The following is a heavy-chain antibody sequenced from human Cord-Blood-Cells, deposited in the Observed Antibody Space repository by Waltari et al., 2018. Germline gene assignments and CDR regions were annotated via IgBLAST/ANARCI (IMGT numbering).Heavy chain of an antibody. CDR3: ARDGLGIDYFYYYYYMDV. Sequence: QVQLVQSGAEVKKPGASVKVSCKASGYTFTSYYMHWVRQAPGQGLEWMGIINPSGGSTSYAQKFQGRVTMTRDTSTSTVYMELSSLRSEDTAVYYCARDGLGIDYFYYYYYMDVWGKGTTVTVSS. CDR2: INPSGGST. D-gene: IGHD7-27*01. CDR1: GYTFTSYY. J-gene: IGHJ6*03. V-gene: IGHV1-46*01.